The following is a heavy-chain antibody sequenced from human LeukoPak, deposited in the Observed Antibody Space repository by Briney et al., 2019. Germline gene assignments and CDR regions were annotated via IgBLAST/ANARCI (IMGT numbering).Heavy chain of an antibody. D-gene: IGHD3-22*01. Sequence: TSETLSLTCTVSGGSITSYYWSWIRQPAGKGLEWIGRIYTSGSTNYSPSLKSRVTMSVDTSKSQFSLKLSSVTTADTAMYYCAGHYYYDTTGSDYWGQGTLVTVFS. V-gene: IGHV4-4*07. CDR2: IYTSGST. CDR3: AGHYYYDTTGSDY. J-gene: IGHJ4*02. CDR1: GGSITSYY.